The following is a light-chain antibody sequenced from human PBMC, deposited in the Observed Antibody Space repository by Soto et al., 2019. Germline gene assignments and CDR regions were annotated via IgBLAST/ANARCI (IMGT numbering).Light chain of an antibody. Sequence: DVQLTQSPTLLSASVGDRVTITCRASQGIANYLAWYQQKPGKVPQLLINSASTLYSGVPSRFSGSGSGTEFTLTISSLQPEDFASYYCQQLISYPLTFGGGNKVEIK. CDR3: QQLISYPLT. J-gene: IGKJ4*01. CDR1: QGIANY. V-gene: IGKV1-9*01. CDR2: SAS.